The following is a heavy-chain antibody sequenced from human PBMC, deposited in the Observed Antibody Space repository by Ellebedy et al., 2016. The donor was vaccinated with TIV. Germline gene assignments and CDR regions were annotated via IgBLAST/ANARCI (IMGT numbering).Heavy chain of an antibody. V-gene: IGHV3-7*01. CDR1: GFTFSSHW. J-gene: IGHJ4*02. CDR3: ARLVGDGTTYDY. Sequence: GGSLRLSCAASGFTFSSHWMSWVRQAPGKGLEWVATLKRDGSVMYYVDSVKGRFTISRDTAKNSLYLQMSSLRAEDMAVYYCARLVGDGTTYDYWGQGSLVTVSS. D-gene: IGHD3-16*01. CDR2: LKRDGSVM.